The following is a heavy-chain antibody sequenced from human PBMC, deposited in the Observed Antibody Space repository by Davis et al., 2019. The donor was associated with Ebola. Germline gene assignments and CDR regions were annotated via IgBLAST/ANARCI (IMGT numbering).Heavy chain of an antibody. Sequence: GGSLRLSCAASGFIFSSYWMSWVRQAPGKGLEWVANIKQDGSGKYYVDSVKGRFTISRDNAKNSLYLQMNSLRAEDTAVYYCARDHLLWFRELLYGGWRGHGMDVWGQGTTVTVSS. V-gene: IGHV3-7*01. D-gene: IGHD3-10*01. CDR2: IKQDGSGK. CDR3: ARDHLLWFRELLYGGWRGHGMDV. CDR1: GFIFSSYW. J-gene: IGHJ6*02.